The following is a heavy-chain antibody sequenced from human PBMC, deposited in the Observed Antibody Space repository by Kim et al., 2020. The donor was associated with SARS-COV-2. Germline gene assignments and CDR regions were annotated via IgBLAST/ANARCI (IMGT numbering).Heavy chain of an antibody. CDR3: AGDFCGGSSCNWFDP. CDR1: GGSTSNYY. CDR2: IYKNGDT. V-gene: IGHV4-4*07. D-gene: IGHD2-15*01. Sequence: SETLSLTCTVSGGSTSNYYWSWIRQPAGKGLEWIGRIYKNGDTNYNPSLKSRITMSADPAKRQLSLKLSSVTAADTAVYYCAGDFCGGSSCNWFDPWGQGVLVTVSS. J-gene: IGHJ5*02.